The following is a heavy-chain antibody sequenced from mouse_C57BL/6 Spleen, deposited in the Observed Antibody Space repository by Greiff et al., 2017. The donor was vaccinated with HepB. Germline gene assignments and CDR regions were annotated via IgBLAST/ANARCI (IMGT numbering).Heavy chain of an antibody. CDR3: ARSDDSCNWYFDV. V-gene: IGHV8-12*01. CDR2: IYWDDDK. Sequence: QVTLKESGPGILQSSQTLSLTCSFSGFSLSTSGMGVSWMRQPSGMGLVWLTHIYWDDDKHYNPSLKSRRTISKDTSTNQVFLKITSVDTADTATYYCARSDDSCNWYFDVWGTGTTVTVSS. D-gene: IGHD2-12*01. CDR1: GFSLSTSGMG. J-gene: IGHJ1*03.